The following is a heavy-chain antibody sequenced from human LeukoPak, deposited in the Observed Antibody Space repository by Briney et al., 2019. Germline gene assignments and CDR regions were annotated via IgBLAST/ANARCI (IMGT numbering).Heavy chain of an antibody. CDR2: VYTNGGT. J-gene: IGHJ4*02. Sequence: SETLSLTCTVSGSSFSVYYWSWSRQPAGRGLEWIGRVYTNGGTVFNPSLKSRLTMSFDTSKNLFSLQLSSVTAADTAVYYCARLSASTGTFWGQGTLVTVSS. D-gene: IGHD6-13*01. CDR3: ARLSASTGTF. CDR1: GSSFSVYY. V-gene: IGHV4-4*07.